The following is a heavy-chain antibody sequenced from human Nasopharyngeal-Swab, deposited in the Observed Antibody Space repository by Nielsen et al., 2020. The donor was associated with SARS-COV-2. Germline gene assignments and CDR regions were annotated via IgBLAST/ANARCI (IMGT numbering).Heavy chain of an antibody. Sequence: GESLKISCATSGFTFSPYTMTWVRQAPGKGLQWISYITSGNSVQYADSVRGRFTISRDNAKNTIYLQMNSLRADDTAVYYCARDFDKTEDWGQGTLVTVSS. J-gene: IGHJ4*02. V-gene: IGHV3-48*04. CDR2: ITSGNSV. CDR1: GFTFSPYT. CDR3: ARDFDKTED. D-gene: IGHD3-9*01.